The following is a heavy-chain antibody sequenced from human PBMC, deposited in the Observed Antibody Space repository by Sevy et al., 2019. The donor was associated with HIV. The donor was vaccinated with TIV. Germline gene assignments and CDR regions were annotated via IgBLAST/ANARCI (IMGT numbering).Heavy chain of an antibody. Sequence: ASVKVSCKASGFTFTSSAMQWVRQARGQRLEWIGWIVVGSGNTNYAQKFQERVTITRDMSTSTAYMELSSLRSEDTAVYYCAAPSGSYGSGDAFDIWGQGTMVTFSS. CDR3: AAPSGSYGSGDAFDI. J-gene: IGHJ3*02. CDR1: GFTFTSSA. CDR2: IVVGSGNT. D-gene: IGHD1-26*01. V-gene: IGHV1-58*02.